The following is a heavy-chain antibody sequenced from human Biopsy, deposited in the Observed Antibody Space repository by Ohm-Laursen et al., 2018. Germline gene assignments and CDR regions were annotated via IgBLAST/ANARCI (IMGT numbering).Heavy chain of an antibody. CDR2: IHYSGNT. D-gene: IGHD3-16*01. V-gene: IGHV4-31*03. J-gene: IGHJ4*02. CDR1: GVSINTGGYY. CDR3: TRAGGGKIYGL. Sequence: TLSLTCTVSGVSINTGGYYWTWIRQHPGTGLEWIGYIHYSGNTLYNPYLKSRLTISVDMSRNQFSLKLTSVTAADTALSYCTRAGGGKIYGLWGQGTLVTVSS.